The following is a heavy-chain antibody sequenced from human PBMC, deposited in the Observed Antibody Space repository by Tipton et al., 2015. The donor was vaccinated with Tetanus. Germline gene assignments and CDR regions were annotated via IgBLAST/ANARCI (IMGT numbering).Heavy chain of an antibody. CDR1: GGSLRSGDHY. Sequence: TLSLTCSVSGGSLRSGDHYWSWIRQPPGKGLEWLAYISSSGSTNSNYSLKSRITMSRDTSKNQFSLKLASVTAADTAVYFCARANYDFPKKGPFDSWGPGSLVIVSS. CDR2: ISSSGST. J-gene: IGHJ4*02. CDR3: ARANYDFPKKGPFDS. V-gene: IGHV4-61*08. D-gene: IGHD3-3*01.